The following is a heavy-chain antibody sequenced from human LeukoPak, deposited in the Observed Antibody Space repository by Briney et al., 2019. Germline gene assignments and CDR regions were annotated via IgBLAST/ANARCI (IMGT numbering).Heavy chain of an antibody. Sequence: GGSLRLSCAASGFTFSSYGMHWVRQAPGKGLEWVAVIWYDGSNKYYADSVKGRFTISRDNSKNTLYLQMNSLRAEDTAVYYCAREPYRRAPNYYYYGMDVWGQGTTVTVSS. CDR1: GFTFSSYG. CDR3: AREPYRRAPNYYYYGMDV. D-gene: IGHD1-14*01. J-gene: IGHJ6*02. CDR2: IWYDGSNK. V-gene: IGHV3-33*01.